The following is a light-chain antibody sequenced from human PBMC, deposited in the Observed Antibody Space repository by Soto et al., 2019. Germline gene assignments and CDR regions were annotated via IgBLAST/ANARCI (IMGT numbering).Light chain of an antibody. J-gene: IGLJ2*01. V-gene: IGLV4-69*01. Sequence: QAVVTQSPSASASLGASVKLTCTLSSGHSSYAIAWHQQQPEKGPRYLMKLDSDGSHTKGDAIPDRFSGSSSGAERYLTSSSLQSEDEAYYYCQTWGTGIHVVFGGGTKLTVL. CDR3: QTWGTGIHVV. CDR1: SGHSSYA. CDR2: LDSDGSH.